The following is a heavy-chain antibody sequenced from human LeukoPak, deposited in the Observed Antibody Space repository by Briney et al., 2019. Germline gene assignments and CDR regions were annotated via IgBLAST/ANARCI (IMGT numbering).Heavy chain of an antibody. V-gene: IGHV3-30*01. J-gene: IGHJ4*02. CDR2: ISRDGSKT. D-gene: IGHD3-10*01. Sequence: GRSPRLSCAASGFIFSNYAMHWVRQAPGKGLEWEALISRDGSKTYHADSVKGRFSISRDNSKNTLYLQLNSLRAEDTSVYYCARDSTYWYDSGSSGPHYFDYWGQGTLVTVSS. CDR1: GFIFSNYA. CDR3: ARDSTYWYDSGSSGPHYFDY.